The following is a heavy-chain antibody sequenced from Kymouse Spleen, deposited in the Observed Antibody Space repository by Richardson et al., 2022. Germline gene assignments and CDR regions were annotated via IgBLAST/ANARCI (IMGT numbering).Heavy chain of an antibody. CDR2: IYYSGST. Sequence: QLQLQESGPGLVKPSETLSLTCTVSGGSISSSSYYWGWIRQPPGKGLEWIGSIYYSGSTYYNPSLKSRVTISVDTSKNQFSLKLSSVTAADTAVYYCARRRDWYSSGDYWGQGTLVTVSS. CDR1: GGSISSSSYY. CDR3: ARRRDWYSSGDY. J-gene: IGHJ4*02. V-gene: IGHV4-39*01. D-gene: IGHD6-19*01.